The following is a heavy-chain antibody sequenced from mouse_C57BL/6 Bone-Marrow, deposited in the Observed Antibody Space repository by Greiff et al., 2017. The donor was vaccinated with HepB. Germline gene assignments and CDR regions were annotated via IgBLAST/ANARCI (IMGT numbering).Heavy chain of an antibody. D-gene: IGHD1-1*01. CDR2: IYWDDDK. V-gene: IGHV8-12*01. CDR1: GFSLSTSGMG. J-gene: IGHJ1*03. CDR3: ARRVAVPGSSYSYWYFDV. Sequence: QVTLKVSGPGILQSSQTLSLTCSFSGFSLSTSGMGVSWIRQPSGKGLEWLAHIYWDDDKRYNPSLKSRLTISKDTSRNQVFLKITSVDTADTATYDCARRVAVPGSSYSYWYFDVWGTGTTVTVSS.